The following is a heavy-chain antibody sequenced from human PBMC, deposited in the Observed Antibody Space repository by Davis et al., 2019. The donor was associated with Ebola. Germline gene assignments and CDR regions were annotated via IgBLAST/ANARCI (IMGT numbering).Heavy chain of an antibody. D-gene: IGHD5-12*01. J-gene: IGHJ6*04. V-gene: IGHV3-9*01. CDR2: ISWHTVKT. Sequence: PGRSLRPSCQASGFTFGDYAMHWVRQPPGQGLEWVASISWHTVKTGYSDSVKGRFTISRDNAKKSLYLEMNNVRLENAASYYCAKDKGSGYYNEANMNNFYYYYAMDVWGKGTTVTVSS. CDR3: AKDKGSGYYNEANMNNFYYYYAMDV. CDR1: GFTFGDYA.